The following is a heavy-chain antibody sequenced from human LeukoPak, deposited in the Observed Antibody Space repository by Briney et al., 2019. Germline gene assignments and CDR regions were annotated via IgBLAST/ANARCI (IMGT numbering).Heavy chain of an antibody. V-gene: IGHV3-49*04. CDR3: TRVTVLLWFGELLSYFDY. J-gene: IGHJ4*02. CDR1: GFTFSAHY. CDR2: IRSKAYGGTT. D-gene: IGHD3-10*01. Sequence: GGSLRLSCAASGFTFSAHYLDWVRQAPGKGLEWVGFIRSKAYGGTTEYAASVKGRFTISRDDSKSIAYLQMNSLKTEDTAVYYCTRVTVLLWFGELLSYFDYWGQGTLVTVSS.